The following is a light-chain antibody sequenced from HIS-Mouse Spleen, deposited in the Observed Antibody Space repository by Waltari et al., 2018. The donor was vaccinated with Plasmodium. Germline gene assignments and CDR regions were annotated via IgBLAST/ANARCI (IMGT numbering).Light chain of an antibody. CDR3: NSRDSSGNHQV. J-gene: IGLJ3*02. Sequence: SSELTQDPAVSVALGQTVRITCQGDSLRSYYASWYQQKPGQAPVLFIYGKNNRPSGLPDRFSGSSSGNTASLTTTGAQAEDEADYYCNSRDSSGNHQVFGGGTKLTVL. CDR2: GKN. V-gene: IGLV3-19*01. CDR1: SLRSYY.